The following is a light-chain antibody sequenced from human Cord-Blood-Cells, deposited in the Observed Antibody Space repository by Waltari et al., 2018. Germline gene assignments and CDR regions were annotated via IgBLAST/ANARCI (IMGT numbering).Light chain of an antibody. V-gene: IGKV1-5*01. Sequence: DIQMTQSPSTLSASVGDRVTITCRASQSISSWLAWYQQKPGKAPKLLIYDASSLESGVPIRFSGSGSGTEFTLTISSLQPDDFATYYCQHYNSYSTFGQGTKVESK. CDR3: QHYNSYST. CDR2: DAS. J-gene: IGKJ1*01. CDR1: QSISSW.